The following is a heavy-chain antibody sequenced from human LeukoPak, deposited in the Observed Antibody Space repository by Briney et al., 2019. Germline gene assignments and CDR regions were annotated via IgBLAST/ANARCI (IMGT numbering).Heavy chain of an antibody. D-gene: IGHD6-19*01. CDR3: ARSSQQWLVRYWFDP. J-gene: IGHJ5*02. CDR2: ISSSGSTI. Sequence: GGSLRLSCAASGFTFSDYYMSWIRQAPGKGLEWVSYISSSGSTIYYADSVKGRFTISRDNAKNSLYQQMNSLRAEDTAVYYCARSSQQWLVRYWFDPWGQGTLVTVSS. CDR1: GFTFSDYY. V-gene: IGHV3-11*01.